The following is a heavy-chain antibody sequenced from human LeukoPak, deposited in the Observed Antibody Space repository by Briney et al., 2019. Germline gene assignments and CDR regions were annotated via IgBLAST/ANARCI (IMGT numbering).Heavy chain of an antibody. CDR1: GYTFTSYD. CDR3: ARGGSVVVTAGYYYYYYGMDV. CDR2: MNPNSGNT. D-gene: IGHD2-21*02. Sequence: ASVKVSCKASGYTFTSYDINWVRQATGQGLEWMGWMNPNSGNTGYAQKFQGRVTMTRNTSISTAYMKLSSLRSEDTAVYYCARGGSVVVTAGYYYYYYGMDVWGQGTTVTVSS. V-gene: IGHV1-8*01. J-gene: IGHJ6*02.